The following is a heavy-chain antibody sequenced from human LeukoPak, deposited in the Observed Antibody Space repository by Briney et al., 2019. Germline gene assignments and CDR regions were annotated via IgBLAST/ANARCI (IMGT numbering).Heavy chain of an antibody. D-gene: IGHD3-9*01. Sequence: HTGGSLRLSCAASGFPFTTYAMSWVRQAPGKGLEWVSAISGRGGRTYYADSVKGRFTISRDNSENTLYLQMNRLRADDTAIYYCAKSTWFDYFDYWGQGTLVTVSS. J-gene: IGHJ4*02. CDR1: GFPFTTYA. CDR3: AKSTWFDYFDY. CDR2: ISGRGGRT. V-gene: IGHV3-23*01.